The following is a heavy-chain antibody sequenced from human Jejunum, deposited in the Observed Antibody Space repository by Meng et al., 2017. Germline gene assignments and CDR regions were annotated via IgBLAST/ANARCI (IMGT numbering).Heavy chain of an antibody. CDR1: GFSLGDYA. Sequence: SLKISCAASGFSLGDYAMHWVRQAPGKGLEWVSSINWDSGASANADSVKGRFTISRDNAKNSLYLQMDSLRTEDTALYYCVKGRFNTGWFYFDYWGQGTLVTVSS. D-gene: IGHD6-19*01. V-gene: IGHV3-9*01. CDR2: INWDSGAS. J-gene: IGHJ4*02. CDR3: VKGRFNTGWFYFDY.